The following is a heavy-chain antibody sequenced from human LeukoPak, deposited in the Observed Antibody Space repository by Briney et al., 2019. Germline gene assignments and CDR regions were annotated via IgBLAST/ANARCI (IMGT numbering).Heavy chain of an antibody. CDR1: GYTFTSYD. CDR3: ARVGTYNYYGMDV. D-gene: IGHD1-14*01. J-gene: IGHJ6*02. CDR2: INPSGGSA. V-gene: IGHV1-46*01. Sequence: ASVKVSCKASGYTFTSYDIHWVRQAPGQGLEWMGIINPSGGSANYAQKFQGRVTMTRDTSTSTVYMELSSLRSEDTAVYYCARVGTYNYYGMDVWGQGTTVTVSS.